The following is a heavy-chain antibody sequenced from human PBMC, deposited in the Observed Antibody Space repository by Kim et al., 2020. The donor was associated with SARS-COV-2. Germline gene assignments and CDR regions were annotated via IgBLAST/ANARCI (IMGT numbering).Heavy chain of an antibody. CDR3: ARGSPYYFDY. Sequence: TYYADSVKGRFTISRDNSKNTLYLQMNSLRAEDTAVYYCARGSPYYFDYWGQGTLVTVSS. V-gene: IGHV3-53*01. J-gene: IGHJ4*02. CDR2: T.